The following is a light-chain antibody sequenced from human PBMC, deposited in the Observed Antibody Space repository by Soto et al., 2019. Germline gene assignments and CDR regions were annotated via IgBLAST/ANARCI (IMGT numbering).Light chain of an antibody. V-gene: IGKV1-5*01. Sequence: DIQMTQSPSALSASVVGRFTSTFRASQSISSWLAWYQQKPGKAPKLLIYDASSLESGVPSRFSGSGSGTEFTLTISSLQPDDFATYYCQQYNSYSWTFGQGTKVDIK. CDR1: QSISSW. CDR3: QQYNSYSWT. J-gene: IGKJ1*01. CDR2: DAS.